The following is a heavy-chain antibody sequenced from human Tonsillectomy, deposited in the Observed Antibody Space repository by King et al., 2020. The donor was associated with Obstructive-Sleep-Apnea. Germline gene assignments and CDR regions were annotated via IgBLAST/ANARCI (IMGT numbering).Heavy chain of an antibody. CDR3: ARDEQYWRFGALYYYGMDV. CDR1: EFTFSNYG. J-gene: IGHJ6*02. D-gene: IGHD3-10*01. Sequence: QLVQSGGGVVQPGRSLRLSCAASEFTFSNYGMHWVRQAPGKGLEWVAVISYDGSHKYYADSVKGRFTISRDDSKNTLYLQMNSLRAEDTAVYYCARDEQYWRFGALYYYGMDVWGQGTTVTVSS. V-gene: IGHV3-30*03. CDR2: ISYDGSHK.